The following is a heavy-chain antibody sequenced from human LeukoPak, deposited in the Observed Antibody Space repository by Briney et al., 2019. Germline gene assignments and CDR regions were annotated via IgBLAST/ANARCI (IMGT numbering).Heavy chain of an antibody. CDR3: ARHGYYHGSGSYWGFDY. CDR2: IYHSGST. Sequence: PSETLSLTCAVSGGSISSSNWWSWVRQPPGKGLEWIGEIYHSGSTNYNPSLKSRVTISVDTSKNQFSLKLSSVTAADTAVYYCARHGYYHGSGSYWGFDYWGQGTLVTVSS. J-gene: IGHJ4*02. D-gene: IGHD3-10*01. CDR1: GGSISSSNW. V-gene: IGHV4-4*02.